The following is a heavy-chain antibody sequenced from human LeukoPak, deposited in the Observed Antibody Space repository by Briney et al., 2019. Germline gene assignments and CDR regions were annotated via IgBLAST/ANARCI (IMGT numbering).Heavy chain of an antibody. CDR3: ARGSSGDFDY. Sequence: SETLSLTCAVYGGSFSGYYWSWIRQPPGKGLEWIGEINHSGSTNYNPSLKSRVTISVDTSKNQFSLKLSSVTAADTAVYYCARGSSGDFDYWGQGTLVTVSS. CDR1: GGSFSGYY. D-gene: IGHD6-6*01. V-gene: IGHV4-34*01. CDR2: INHSGST. J-gene: IGHJ4*02.